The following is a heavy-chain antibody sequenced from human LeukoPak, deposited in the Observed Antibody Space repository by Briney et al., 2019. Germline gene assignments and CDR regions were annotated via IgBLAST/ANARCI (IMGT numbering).Heavy chain of an antibody. CDR2: IYSDDST. Sequence: PGGSLRLSCAASGFTVSSNYMSWVRQAPGKGLEWVSVIYSDDSTYYADSVKGRFTISRHNSKNTLYLQMNSLRAEDTAVYYCERGGYSGYDRDAFDIWGQGTMVTVSS. J-gene: IGHJ3*02. CDR1: GFTVSSNY. V-gene: IGHV3-53*04. CDR3: ERGGYSGYDRDAFDI. D-gene: IGHD5-12*01.